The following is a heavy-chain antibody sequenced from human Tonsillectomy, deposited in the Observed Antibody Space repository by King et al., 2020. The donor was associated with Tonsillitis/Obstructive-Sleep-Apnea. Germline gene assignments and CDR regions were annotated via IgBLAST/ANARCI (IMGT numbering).Heavy chain of an antibody. Sequence: VQLQESGPGLVKPSGTLSLTCAVSGASISSTYWWTWVRQPPGKGLEWIGEIYHSGSTNYNPSLKSRVTISVDTSKNQFSLKLSSVTAASTAVYYGASWDCSATSCYPKYSYYYYIDVWGKGTTVTVSS. V-gene: IGHV4-4*02. D-gene: IGHD2-2*01. CDR1: GASISSTYW. CDR2: IYHSGST. J-gene: IGHJ6*03. CDR3: ASWDCSATSCYPKYSYYYYIDV.